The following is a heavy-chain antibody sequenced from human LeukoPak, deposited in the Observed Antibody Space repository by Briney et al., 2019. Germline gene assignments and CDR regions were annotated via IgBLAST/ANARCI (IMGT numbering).Heavy chain of an antibody. D-gene: IGHD3-16*01. CDR3: ARETGDRRFDY. CDR2: ISGSGGST. Sequence: GGSLGLSCAASGFTFSSYTMSWVRQAPGKGLEWVSAISGSGGSTYYADSVKGRFTISRDNSKNALYLQMNSLRAEDTAVYYCARETGDRRFDYWGQGTLVTVSS. V-gene: IGHV3-23*01. CDR1: GFTFSSYT. J-gene: IGHJ4*02.